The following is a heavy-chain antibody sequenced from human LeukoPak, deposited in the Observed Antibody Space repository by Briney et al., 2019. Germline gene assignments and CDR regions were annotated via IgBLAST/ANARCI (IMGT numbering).Heavy chain of an antibody. D-gene: IGHD6-13*01. CDR3: ARDATTDPGTVHMDV. J-gene: IGHJ6*03. CDR2: INQDGSEK. V-gene: IGHV3-7*01. CDR1: EFTFNNYW. Sequence: GGSLRLSCVASEFTFNNYWMNWVRQAPGKGLEWLANINQDGSEKYYVDSVKGRFTISRDHAQNSLYLQMNSLRAEDTALYFCARDATTDPGTVHMDVWGKGTTVTISS.